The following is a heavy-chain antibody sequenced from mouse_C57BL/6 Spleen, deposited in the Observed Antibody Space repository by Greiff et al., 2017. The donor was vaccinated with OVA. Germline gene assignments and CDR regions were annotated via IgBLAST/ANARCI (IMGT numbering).Heavy chain of an antibody. CDR1: GYTFTSYD. V-gene: IGHV1-85*01. D-gene: IGHD1-1*01. J-gene: IGHJ4*01. CDR3: ARGYYGSSYVGAMDY. Sequence: VQLQQSGPELVKPGASVKLSCKASGYTFTSYDINWVKQRPGQGLEWIGWIYPRDGSTKYNEKFKGKATLTVDTSSSTAYMELHSLTSEESAVYFCARGYYGSSYVGAMDYWGQGTSVTVSS. CDR2: IYPRDGST.